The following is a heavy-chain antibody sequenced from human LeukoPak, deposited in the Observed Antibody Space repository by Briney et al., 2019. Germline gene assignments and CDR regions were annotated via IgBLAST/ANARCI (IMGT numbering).Heavy chain of an antibody. CDR3: ARDQSSVACDGGRCYTGPLDY. CDR1: GFTFSRHG. D-gene: IGHD2-15*01. J-gene: IGHJ4*02. V-gene: IGHV3-33*01. Sequence: GRSLRLSCAASGFTFSRHGMHWVRQAPGKGLEWVAHVWFDGTNKYYADSVKGRFTISRDNSKNTLNQQMNSLRAEDTAVYYCARDQSSVACDGGRCYTGPLDYWGQGTLVTVSS. CDR2: VWFDGTNK.